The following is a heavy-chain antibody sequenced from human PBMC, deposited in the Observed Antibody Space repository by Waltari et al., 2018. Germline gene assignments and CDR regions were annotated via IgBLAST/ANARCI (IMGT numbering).Heavy chain of an antibody. CDR2: IKQDGSEK. CDR3: ARRSGYDFKGLDY. CDR1: GFTFSSYW. D-gene: IGHD5-12*01. J-gene: IGHJ4*02. Sequence: EVQLVESGGGLVQPGGSLRLSCAASGFTFSSYWLSWVRQAPGKGLEWVANIKQDGSEKYYVDSVKGRFTISRDNAKNSLYLQMNSLRAEDTAVYYCARRSGYDFKGLDYWGQGTLVTVSS. V-gene: IGHV3-7*01.